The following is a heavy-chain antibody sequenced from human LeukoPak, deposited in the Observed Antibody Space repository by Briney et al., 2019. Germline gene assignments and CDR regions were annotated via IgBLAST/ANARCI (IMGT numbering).Heavy chain of an antibody. CDR1: GYSVSSGYY. J-gene: IGHJ3*02. Sequence: SETLSLTCTLSGYSVSSGYYWCSSRQPPGRSLERIGSIYQSGGTYYNPSLKSRVTISVDTSKHQFSLKLSSVTVADTAVYYCARDEENAFDIWGQGTMVTVSS. V-gene: IGHV4-38-2*02. CDR2: IYQSGGT. CDR3: ARDEENAFDI.